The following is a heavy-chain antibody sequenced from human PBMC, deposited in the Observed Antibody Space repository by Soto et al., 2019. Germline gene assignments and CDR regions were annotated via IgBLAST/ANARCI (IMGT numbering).Heavy chain of an antibody. J-gene: IGHJ5*02. CDR2: IHYSGAT. Sequence: QVQLQESGPGLVKPSQTLSLTCSVSGGSISSDGYYWSWIRQHPGKGLEWVGYIHYSGATYYNSSLESRLTILVDTSKNQFSLKLSSVTAAETAVYYCARSWTTAAGWANWFDPWGQGTLVIVSS. D-gene: IGHD6-13*01. V-gene: IGHV4-31*03. CDR1: GGSISSDGYY. CDR3: ARSWTTAAGWANWFDP.